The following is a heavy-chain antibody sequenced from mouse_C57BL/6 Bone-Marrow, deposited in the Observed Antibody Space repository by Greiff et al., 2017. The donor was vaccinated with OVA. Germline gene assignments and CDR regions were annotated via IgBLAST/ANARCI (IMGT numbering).Heavy chain of an antibody. V-gene: IGHV1-22*01. CDR1: GYTFTDYN. CDR2: INPNNGGP. CDR3: ARWRVYYYGSRRSYYFDY. J-gene: IGHJ2*01. Sequence: VQLQQSGPELVKPGASVKMSCKASGYTFTDYNMHWVKQSHGKSLEWIGYINPNNGGPSYNQKFKGKATLTVNQSSSTAYMVLRSLTSEDAAVYYCARWRVYYYGSRRSYYFDYWGQGTTLTVSS. D-gene: IGHD1-1*01.